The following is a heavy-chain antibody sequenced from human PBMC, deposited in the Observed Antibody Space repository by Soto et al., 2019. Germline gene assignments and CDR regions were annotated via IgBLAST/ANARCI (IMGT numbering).Heavy chain of an antibody. J-gene: IGHJ4*02. V-gene: IGHV1-69*13. Sequence: SVKGSCKASGGTFSSYAISWVRQAPGQGLEWMGGIIPIFGTANYAQKFQGRVTITADESTSTAYMELSSLRSEDTAVYYCARDDYGGNPRGYWGQGTLVTVSS. D-gene: IGHD4-17*01. CDR2: IIPIFGTA. CDR1: GGTFSSYA. CDR3: ARDDYGGNPRGY.